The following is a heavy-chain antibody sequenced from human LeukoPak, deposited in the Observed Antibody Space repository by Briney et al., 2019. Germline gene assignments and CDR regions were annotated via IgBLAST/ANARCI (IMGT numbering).Heavy chain of an antibody. CDR1: GFTFSSYA. D-gene: IGHD3-10*01. CDR2: ISGSGGST. CDR3: AKNSGSYPGYFDY. V-gene: IGHV3-23*01. J-gene: IGHJ4*02. Sequence: GGSLRLSCAASGFTFSSYAMSWVRQAPGKGLEWVSGISGSGGSTYYADSVKGRFTISRDNSKNTLYLQMNSLRAEDTAVYYRAKNSGSYPGYFDYWGQGTLVIVSS.